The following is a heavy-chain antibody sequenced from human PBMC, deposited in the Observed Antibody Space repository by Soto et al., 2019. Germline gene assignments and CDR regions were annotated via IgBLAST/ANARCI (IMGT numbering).Heavy chain of an antibody. J-gene: IGHJ4*02. CDR2: IYHSGST. CDR3: ARVNLGGTYFDY. V-gene: IGHV4-30-2*01. D-gene: IGHD3-16*01. Sequence: SETLSLTCAVSGGSISSGGYSWSWIRQPPGKGLEWIGYIYHSGSTYYNPSLKSRVTISVDRSKNQFSLKLSSVTAADTAVYYCARVNLGGTYFDYWGQGTLVTVSS. CDR1: GGSISSGGYS.